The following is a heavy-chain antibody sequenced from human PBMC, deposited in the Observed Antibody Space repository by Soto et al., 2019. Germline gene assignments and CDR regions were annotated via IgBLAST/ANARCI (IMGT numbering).Heavy chain of an antibody. D-gene: IGHD6-19*01. CDR3: ARDRQWLETDY. CDR1: GSSFTNTD. CDR2: INPNSGGT. Sequence: ASVTVSFTASGSSFTNTDVSWVRQATGQGLEWMGWINPNSGGTNYAQKFQGRVTMTRDTSISTAYMELSRLRSDDTAVYYCARDRQWLETDYWGQGTLVTVSS. V-gene: IGHV1-2*02. J-gene: IGHJ4*02.